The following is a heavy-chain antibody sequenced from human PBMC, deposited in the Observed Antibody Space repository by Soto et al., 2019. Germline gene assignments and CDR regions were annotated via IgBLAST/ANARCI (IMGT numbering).Heavy chain of an antibody. D-gene: IGHD6-13*01. V-gene: IGHV1-18*01. CDR1: GYTFTSYG. Sequence: ASVKVSCKASGYTFTSYGISWVRQAPGQGLEWMGWISAYNGNTNYAQKIQGRVTMTTDTSTSTAYMELRSLRSDDTAVYYCASDLKIAAAGTGPSIVFGYWGQGTLVTVSS. J-gene: IGHJ4*02. CDR2: ISAYNGNT. CDR3: ASDLKIAAAGTGPSIVFGY.